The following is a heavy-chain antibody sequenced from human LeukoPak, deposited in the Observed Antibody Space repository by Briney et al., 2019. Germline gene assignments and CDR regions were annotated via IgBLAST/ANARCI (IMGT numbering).Heavy chain of an antibody. V-gene: IGHV3-23*01. CDR1: GFIFSRYA. J-gene: IGHJ6*02. D-gene: IGHD2-15*01. CDR3: ANLCSGGSCYEVPYGMDV. Sequence: PGGSLRLSCAASGFIFSRYAMSWVRQAPGKGLEWVSGIRGRGDETYYADSVKGRFTISRDNSKNTMYLQMNSLRAEDTAVYYCANLCSGGSCYEVPYGMDVWGQGTTVTVSS. CDR2: IRGRGDET.